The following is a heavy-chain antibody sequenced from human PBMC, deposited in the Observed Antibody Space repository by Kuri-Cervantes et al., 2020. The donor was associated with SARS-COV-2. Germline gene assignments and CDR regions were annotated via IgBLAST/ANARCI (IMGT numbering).Heavy chain of an antibody. Sequence: AGSLRLSCAASGFSFSDYVMTWVRQAPGKGLEWVSIINDAGTTTHYADSVKGRFTISRDNSKNTVYLQMNNLEVEDTAVYFCATGFTSVWFRPLAYWGQGTLVTVSS. CDR1: GFSFSDYV. CDR3: ATGFTSVWFRPLAY. V-gene: IGHV3-23*01. J-gene: IGHJ4*02. D-gene: IGHD3-10*01. CDR2: INDAGTTT.